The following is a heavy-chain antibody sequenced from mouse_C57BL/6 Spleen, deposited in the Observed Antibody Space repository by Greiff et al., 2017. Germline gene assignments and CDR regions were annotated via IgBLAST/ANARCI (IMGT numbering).Heavy chain of an antibody. V-gene: IGHV1-26*01. Sequence: VQLQQSGPELVKPGASVKISCKASGYTFTDYYMNWVKQSHGKSLEWIGDINPNNGGTSYNQKFKGKATLTVDKSSSTAYMELRSLTSEDSAVYYSARRGYDGRRYLDYWGQGTTLTVSS. CDR3: ARRGYDGRRYLDY. CDR2: INPNNGGT. J-gene: IGHJ2*01. CDR1: GYTFTDYY. D-gene: IGHD2-2*01.